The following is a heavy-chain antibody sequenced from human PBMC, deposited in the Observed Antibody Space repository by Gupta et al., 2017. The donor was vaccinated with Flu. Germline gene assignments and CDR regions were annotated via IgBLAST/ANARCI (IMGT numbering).Heavy chain of an antibody. CDR3: TNIAVAGLMADY. CDR2: IRSKANSYAT. V-gene: IGHV3-73*01. J-gene: IGHJ4*02. Sequence: QASGKGLEWVGRIRSKANSYATAYAASVKGRFTISRDDSKNTAYLQMNSLKTEDTAVYHCTNIAVAGLMADYWGQGTLVTVSS. D-gene: IGHD6-19*01.